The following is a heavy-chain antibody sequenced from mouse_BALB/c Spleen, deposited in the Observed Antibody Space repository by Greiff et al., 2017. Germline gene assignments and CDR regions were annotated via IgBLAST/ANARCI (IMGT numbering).Heavy chain of an antibody. V-gene: IGHV14-3*02. CDR2: IDPANGNT. Sequence: EVKLQQSGAELVKPGASVKLSCTASGFNIKDTYMHWVKQRPEQGLEWIGRIDPANGNTKYDPKFQGKATITADTSSNTAYLQLSSLTSEDTAVYYCAREGLKVGYFDYWGQGTTLTVSS. D-gene: IGHD1-1*01. J-gene: IGHJ2*01. CDR3: AREGLKVGYFDY. CDR1: GFNIKDTY.